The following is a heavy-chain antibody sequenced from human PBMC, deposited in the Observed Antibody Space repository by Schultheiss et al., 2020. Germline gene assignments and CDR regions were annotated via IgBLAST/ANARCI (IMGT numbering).Heavy chain of an antibody. V-gene: IGHV3-30*04. CDR1: GFTFSSYA. Sequence: GGSLRLSCAASGFTFSSYAMHWVRQAPGKGLEWVAVISYDGSNKYYPDSVKGRFTISRDNSKNTLYLQMNSLRAEDTAVYYCAKDLVGATAYWGQGTLVTVSS. D-gene: IGHD1-26*01. CDR3: AKDLVGATAY. CDR2: ISYDGSNK. J-gene: IGHJ4*02.